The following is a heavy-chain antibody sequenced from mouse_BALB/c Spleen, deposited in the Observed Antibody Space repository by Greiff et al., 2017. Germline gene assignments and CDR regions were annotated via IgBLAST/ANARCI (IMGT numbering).Heavy chain of an antibody. J-gene: IGHJ1*01. V-gene: IGHV1-5*01. Sequence: VQLKESGTVLARPGASGKMSCKASGYSFTSYWMHWVKQRPGQGLEWIGAIYPGNSDTSYNQKFKGKAKLTAVTSASTAYIELSSLTNEDSAVYYCTRGDYDWYFDVWGAGTTVTVSS. D-gene: IGHD2-4*01. CDR3: TRGDYDWYFDV. CDR1: GYSFTSYW. CDR2: IYPGNSDT.